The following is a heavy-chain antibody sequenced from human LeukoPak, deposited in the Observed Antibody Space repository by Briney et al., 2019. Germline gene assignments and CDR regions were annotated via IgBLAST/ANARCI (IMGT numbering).Heavy chain of an antibody. V-gene: IGHV3-23*01. CDR1: GFTLSSYV. J-gene: IGHJ4*02. CDR3: AKSRSGWYVFDH. CDR2: ISGDGDTT. Sequence: GGSLRLSCAASGFTLSSYVVSWVRQAPGKGLGWVSVISGDGDTTKYADSVKGRFTISRDNPKNTLYLQMNSLRAEDTAVYYCAKSRSGWYVFDHWGQGTLVTVSS. D-gene: IGHD6-19*01.